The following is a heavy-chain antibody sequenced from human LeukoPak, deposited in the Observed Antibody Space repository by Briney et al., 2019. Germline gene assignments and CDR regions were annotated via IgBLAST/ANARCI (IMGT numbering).Heavy chain of an antibody. J-gene: IGHJ5*02. CDR1: GYTFTSYA. CDR2: IIAGNGNT. CDR3: ARAQQLAPGGWFDP. D-gene: IGHD6-13*01. V-gene: IGHV1-3*01. Sequence: ASVKVSCKASGYTFTSYAMHWVRQAPGQRLEWMGWIIAGNGNTKYSQKFQGRVTITRDTSASTAYMELSSLRSEDTAVYYCARAQQLAPGGWFDPWGQGTLVTVSS.